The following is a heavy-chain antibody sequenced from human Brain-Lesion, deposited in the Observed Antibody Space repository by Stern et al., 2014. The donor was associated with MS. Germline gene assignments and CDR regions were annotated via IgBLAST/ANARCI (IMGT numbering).Heavy chain of an antibody. Sequence: DQLVESGPGLVKPSQTLSLSCTVSGGSISSGGYYWSWIRQPAGKGLEWIGRIFNSGSTSYNPSLKSRVTIAIDTSKNLFSLRLNSMPAADTAVYYCARGRVVPGFQYYATDVWGQGTTVIVSS. CDR1: GGSISSGGYY. J-gene: IGHJ6*02. V-gene: IGHV4-61*02. CDR2: IFNSGST. CDR3: ARGRVVPGFQYYATDV. D-gene: IGHD2-2*01.